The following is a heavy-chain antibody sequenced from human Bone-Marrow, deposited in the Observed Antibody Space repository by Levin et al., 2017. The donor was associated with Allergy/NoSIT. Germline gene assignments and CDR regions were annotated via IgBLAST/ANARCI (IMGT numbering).Heavy chain of an antibody. CDR1: GFTFSSYW. CDR3: ARDEAYCSGGSCYSPIFDY. J-gene: IGHJ4*02. D-gene: IGHD2-15*01. Sequence: GGSLRLSCAASGFTFSSYWMHWVRQAPGKGLVWVSRINSDGSSTSYADSVKGRFTISRDNAKNTLYLQMNSLRAEDTAVYYCARDEAYCSGGSCYSPIFDYWGQGTLVTVSS. V-gene: IGHV3-74*01. CDR2: INSDGSST.